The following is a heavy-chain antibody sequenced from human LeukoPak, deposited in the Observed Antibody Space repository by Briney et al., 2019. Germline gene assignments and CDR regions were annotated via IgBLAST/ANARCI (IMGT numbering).Heavy chain of an antibody. CDR3: ARVGQGYYDSSGYSSFDY. CDR2: ISAYNGNT. CDR1: GYTFTSYG. V-gene: IGHV1-18*01. Sequence: GATVKVSCKASGYTFTSYGISWVPEAPGQGLEGRGWISAYNGNTNYAQKLQGRVTMTTDTSTSTAYMELRSLRSDDTAVYYCARVGQGYYDSSGYSSFDYWGQGTLVTVSS. J-gene: IGHJ4*02. D-gene: IGHD3-22*01.